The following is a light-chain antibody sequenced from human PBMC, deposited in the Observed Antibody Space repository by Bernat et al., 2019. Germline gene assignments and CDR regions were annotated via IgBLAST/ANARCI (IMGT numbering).Light chain of an antibody. CDR2: GVD. V-gene: IGLV2-8*01. CDR3: SSHGVSGI. CDR1: SSDIGSHNY. J-gene: IGLJ2*01. Sequence: QSALTQPPSASGSSGQSVAISCTGTSSDIGSHNYVSWYQQRPGKAPKLIIYGVDKRPSGVPDRFSGSKSGNTASLTVSGLQGEDEADYYCSSHGVSGIVGGGTKLTVL.